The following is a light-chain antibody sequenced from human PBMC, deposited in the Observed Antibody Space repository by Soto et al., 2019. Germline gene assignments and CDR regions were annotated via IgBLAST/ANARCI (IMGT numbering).Light chain of an antibody. J-gene: IGKJ4*01. V-gene: IGKV1-5*03. CDR1: QSISSW. CDR3: QQYKSYPLT. Sequence: DIQMTQSPSTLSASVGDRVTITCRASQSISSWLAWYQQKPGKAPKLLIYKASSLESGVPSRFSGSGAGNEFTLTISSLQPDDLATYYCQQYKSYPLTFGGGTKMEIK. CDR2: KAS.